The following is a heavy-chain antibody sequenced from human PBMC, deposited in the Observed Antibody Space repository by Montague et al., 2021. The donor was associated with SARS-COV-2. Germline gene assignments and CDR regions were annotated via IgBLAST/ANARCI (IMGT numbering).Heavy chain of an antibody. CDR3: ARDPAIVATIYGMDV. Sequence: LRLSLSASGFTFSSYSMNWVRQAPGKGLEWVSYISSSSSTIYYADSVKGRFTISRDNAKNSLYLQMNSLRDEDTAVYYCARDPAIVATIYGMDVWGQGTTVTVSS. V-gene: IGHV3-48*02. CDR2: ISSSSSTI. J-gene: IGHJ6*02. CDR1: GFTFSSYS. D-gene: IGHD5-12*01.